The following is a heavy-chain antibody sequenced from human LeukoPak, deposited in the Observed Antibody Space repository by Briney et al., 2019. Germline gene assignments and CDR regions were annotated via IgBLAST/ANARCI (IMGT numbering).Heavy chain of an antibody. Sequence: PSETLSLTCTVSGGSITSSSYYWGWIRQPPGKGLEWIGSIYYSGSTYYNPSLKSRVTISVDTSKNQFSLKLSSVTAADTAVYYCATYYDYVWGSYRSNSFDAFDIWGQGTMVTVSS. CDR1: GGSITSSSYY. V-gene: IGHV4-39*01. CDR3: ATYYDYVWGSYRSNSFDAFDI. J-gene: IGHJ3*02. D-gene: IGHD3-16*02. CDR2: IYYSGST.